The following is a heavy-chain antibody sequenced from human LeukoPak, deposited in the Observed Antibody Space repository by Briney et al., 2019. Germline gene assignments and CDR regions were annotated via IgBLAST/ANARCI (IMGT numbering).Heavy chain of an antibody. CDR2: IYHSGST. D-gene: IGHD3-10*01. CDR1: GYSISSGYY. J-gene: IGHJ4*02. CDR3: ARGGRGTMVRGVDY. Sequence: NPSETLSLTCTVSGYSISSGYYWGWIRQPPGKGLEWIGSIYHSGSTYYNPSLKSRVTISVDTSKNQFSLKLSSVTAADTAVYYCARGGRGTMVRGVDYWGQGTLVTVSS. V-gene: IGHV4-38-2*02.